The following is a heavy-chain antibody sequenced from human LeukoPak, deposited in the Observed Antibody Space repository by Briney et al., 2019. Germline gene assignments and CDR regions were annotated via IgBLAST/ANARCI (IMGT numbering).Heavy chain of an antibody. CDR2: VSDSGAST. J-gene: IGHJ4*02. Sequence: GGSLRLSCAASGFTFSPCGMHWVRQAPGKGLEWVSAVSDSGASTYYADSVKGRFTISRDNSKNTLYLQMNSLRAEDTAVYYCAKFPLHNYGSIDYWGQGTLVTVSS. CDR1: GFTFSPCG. CDR3: AKFPLHNYGSIDY. D-gene: IGHD3-10*01. V-gene: IGHV3-23*01.